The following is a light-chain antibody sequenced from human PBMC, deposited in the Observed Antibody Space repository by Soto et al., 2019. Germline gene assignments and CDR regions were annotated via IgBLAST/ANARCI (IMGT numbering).Light chain of an antibody. CDR2: KAS. CDR3: QQYNSYPFT. Sequence: DIQMTQSPSTLSSSVGDSVTISCRPSQNINTWLAWYQQKSGKAPKLLIYKASNLEGGVPSRFSASGSGTEFTLTISSLHPDDFADYYCQQYNSYPFTFGPGTKVDIK. J-gene: IGKJ3*01. V-gene: IGKV1-5*03. CDR1: QNINTW.